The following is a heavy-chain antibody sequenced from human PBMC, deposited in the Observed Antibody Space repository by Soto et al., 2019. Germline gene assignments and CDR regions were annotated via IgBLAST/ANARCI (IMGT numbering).Heavy chain of an antibody. CDR1: GFTFSTYA. V-gene: IGHV3-23*01. CDR2: ISGSGART. Sequence: EVQLLESGGGLVQPGGSLRLSCAASGFTFSTYAMSWVRQTPGKGLEWVSDISGSGARTYYADSVRGRFTTSRDNSKNTLYLHMNILRAEDSAVYYCAKDGYSDYVGGRFVHWGQGTLVTVSS. CDR3: AKDGYSDYVGGRFVH. J-gene: IGHJ4*02. D-gene: IGHD5-12*01.